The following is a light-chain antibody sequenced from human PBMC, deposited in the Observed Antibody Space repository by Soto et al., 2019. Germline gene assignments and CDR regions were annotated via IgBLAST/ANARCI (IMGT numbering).Light chain of an antibody. V-gene: IGKV4-1*01. J-gene: IGKJ2*01. Sequence: DIVMTQSPESLAVSLGERATINCKSSQSVLHRSNTKNYLAWYQQKPGQPPKLLIYWTSTRESVVPESFSVRGAGSDFTLTINSLQAEEVAVYYCHQYDGKPSLGQGTKLEIK. CDR2: WTS. CDR3: HQYDGKPS. CDR1: QSVLHRSNTKNY.